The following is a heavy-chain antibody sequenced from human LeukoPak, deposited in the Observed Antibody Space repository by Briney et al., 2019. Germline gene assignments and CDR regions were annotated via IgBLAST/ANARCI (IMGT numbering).Heavy chain of an antibody. D-gene: IGHD4-11*01. V-gene: IGHV3-21*01. CDR1: GFTFISYS. Sequence: GGSLRLSCAASGFTFISYSMNWVRQAPGEGLEWVSFISSSSNYIYYADSVRGRFTISRDNAKNSLYLQMNSLRAEDTAVYYCARGTPTTRDFDYWGQGTLVTVSS. J-gene: IGHJ4*02. CDR2: ISSSSNYI. CDR3: ARGTPTTRDFDY.